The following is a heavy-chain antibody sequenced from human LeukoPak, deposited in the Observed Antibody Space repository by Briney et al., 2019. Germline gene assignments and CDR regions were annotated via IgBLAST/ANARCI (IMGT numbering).Heavy chain of an antibody. D-gene: IGHD6-13*01. V-gene: IGHV1-18*04. J-gene: IGHJ4*02. CDR3: ARVLSSSWYPPFDY. CDR2: ISAYNGNT. CDR1: GYTFTIYG. Sequence: ASVKVSFKASGYTFTIYGISWVRQAPGQGLEWMGWISAYNGNTNYAQKLQGRVTMTTDTSTSTAYMELRSLRSDDTAVYYCARVLSSSWYPPFDYWGQGTLVTVSS.